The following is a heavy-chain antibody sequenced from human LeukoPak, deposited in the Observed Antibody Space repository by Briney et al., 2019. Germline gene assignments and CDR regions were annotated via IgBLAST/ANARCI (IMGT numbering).Heavy chain of an antibody. Sequence: GGSLRLSCAASGFTFDDYAMHWVRQAPGKGLEWVSLISWDGGSTYYADSVKGRFTISRDNSKNSLYLQMNSLRAEDTALYYCAKGGYYDSSDKFDYWGQGTLVTVSS. CDR3: AKGGYYDSSDKFDY. CDR2: ISWDGGST. V-gene: IGHV3-43D*03. CDR1: GFTFDDYA. J-gene: IGHJ4*02. D-gene: IGHD3-22*01.